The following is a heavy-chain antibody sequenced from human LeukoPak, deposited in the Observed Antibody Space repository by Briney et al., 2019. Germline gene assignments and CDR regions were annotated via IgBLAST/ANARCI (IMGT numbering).Heavy chain of an antibody. Sequence: PSETLSLTCTVSGGSISSYYWSWIRQPAGKGLEWIGRIYTSGSTNYNPSPKSRVTMSVDTSKNQFSLKLSSVTAADTAVYYCAREIVVVPAAIRYYYYYGMDVWGQGTTVTVSS. CDR3: AREIVVVPAAIRYYYYYGMDV. J-gene: IGHJ6*02. CDR1: GGSISSYY. CDR2: IYTSGST. V-gene: IGHV4-4*07. D-gene: IGHD2-2*02.